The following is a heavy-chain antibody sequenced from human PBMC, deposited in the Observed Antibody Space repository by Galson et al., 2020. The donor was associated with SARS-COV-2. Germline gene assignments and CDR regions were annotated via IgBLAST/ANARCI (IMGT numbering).Heavy chain of an antibody. V-gene: IGHV3-74*01. CDR3: ARNVPGAAAAY. CDR1: GFTFSNYW. CDR2: LSHDGSVT. D-gene: IGHD6-13*01. Sequence: GGSLRLSCAASGFTFSNYWMHWVRQAPGKGLEWVSRLSHDGSVTTYADSVKGQFTISRDNTKNTLYLEMNSLRVEDTAVYYCARNVPGAAAAYWGQGALVTVSS. J-gene: IGHJ4*02.